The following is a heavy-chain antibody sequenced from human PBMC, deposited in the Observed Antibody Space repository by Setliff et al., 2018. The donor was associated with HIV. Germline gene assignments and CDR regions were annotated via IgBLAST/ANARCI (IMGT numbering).Heavy chain of an antibody. CDR1: GGSISRGSYY. Sequence: SETLSLTCTVSGGSISRGSYYWSWIRQPAGKGLEWIGRIYTNGNTNYNPSLKSRVTVSADTSKNQFSLKLTSVTAADTAVFYCAREFYHYDSSDYYSDYYYYYMDVWGKGTTVTVSS. D-gene: IGHD3-22*01. CDR3: AREFYHYDSSDYYSDYYYYYMDV. J-gene: IGHJ6*03. V-gene: IGHV4-61*02. CDR2: IYTNGNT.